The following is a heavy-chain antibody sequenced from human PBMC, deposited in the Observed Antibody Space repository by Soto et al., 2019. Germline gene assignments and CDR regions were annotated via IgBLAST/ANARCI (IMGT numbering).Heavy chain of an antibody. CDR3: ARDHSSSWYRLQDYYYYGMDV. D-gene: IGHD6-13*01. J-gene: IGHJ6*02. V-gene: IGHV1-2*04. Sequence: ASVKVSCKASGYTFTSYGISWVRQAPGQGLEWMGWINPNSGGTNYAQKFQGWVTMTRDTSISTAYMELSRLRSDDTAVYYCARDHSSSWYRLQDYYYYGMDVWGQGTTVTVSS. CDR1: GYTFTSYG. CDR2: INPNSGGT.